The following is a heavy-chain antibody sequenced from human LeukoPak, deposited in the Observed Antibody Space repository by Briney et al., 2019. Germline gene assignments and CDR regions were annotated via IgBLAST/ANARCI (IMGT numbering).Heavy chain of an antibody. CDR1: GGSFSGYY. CDR3: ARQGDYYYYYYMDV. V-gene: IGHV4-34*01. CDR2: IYYSGST. Sequence: TSETLSLTCGVYGGSFSGYYWSWLRQPPGKGLEWIGSIYYSGSTYYNPSLKSRVTISVDTSKNQFSLKLSSVTAADTAVYYCARQGDYYYYYYMDVWGKGTTVTISS. J-gene: IGHJ6*03.